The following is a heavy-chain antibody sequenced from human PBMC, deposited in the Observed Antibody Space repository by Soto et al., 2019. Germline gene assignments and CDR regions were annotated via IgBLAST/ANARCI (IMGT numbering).Heavy chain of an antibody. CDR3: ARERNYYDSLYYFDY. CDR2: IYYSGST. Sequence: SETLSLTCTVSGGSLSSYYWSWIRQPPGKGLEWIGYIYYSGSTNYTPSLKSRVTISVDTSKNQFSLKLSTVTAADTAVYYCARERNYYDSLYYFDYWGQGTLVTVSS. CDR1: GGSLSSYY. D-gene: IGHD3-22*01. J-gene: IGHJ4*02. V-gene: IGHV4-59*01.